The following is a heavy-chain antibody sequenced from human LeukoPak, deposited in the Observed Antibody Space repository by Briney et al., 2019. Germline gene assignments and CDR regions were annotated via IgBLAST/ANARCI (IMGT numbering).Heavy chain of an antibody. CDR2: FDPEDGET. Sequence: ASVKVSCKVSGYTLTELSMHWVRQAPGKGLEWMGGFDPEDGETIYAQKFQGRVTMTRDTSTSTVYMELSSLRSEDTAVYYCARYSSPGYYFDYWGQGTLVTVSS. CDR1: GYTLTELS. CDR3: ARYSSPGYYFDY. V-gene: IGHV1-24*01. J-gene: IGHJ4*02. D-gene: IGHD6-13*01.